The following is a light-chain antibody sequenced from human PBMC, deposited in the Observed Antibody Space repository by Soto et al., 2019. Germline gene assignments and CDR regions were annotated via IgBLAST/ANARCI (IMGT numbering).Light chain of an antibody. J-gene: IGLJ1*01. CDR2: DNN. V-gene: IGLV1-51*01. CDR1: SSNIGNNY. Sequence: QSVVTQPPSASAAPGQKVTISCSGSSSNIGNNYVSWYQQLPGTAPKLLIYDNNKRPSGIPDRFSGSKSGTSATLGITGLKTGDEADYYCGTWDSSLSASYVFGTGTKVTVL. CDR3: GTWDSSLSASYV.